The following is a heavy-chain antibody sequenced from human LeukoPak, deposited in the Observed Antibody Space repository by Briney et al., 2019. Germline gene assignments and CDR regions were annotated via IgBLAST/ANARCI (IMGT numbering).Heavy chain of an antibody. D-gene: IGHD3-10*01. CDR2: INPSGGST. Sequence: ASVKVSCKASGYTFTSYYMHWVRQAPGQGLEWMGIINPSGGSTSYAQKFQGRVTMTRDTSTSTVYMELSSLRSEDTAVYYCARTSMVQGVISPNFDYWGQGTLVTVSS. CDR3: ARTSMVQGVISPNFDY. J-gene: IGHJ4*02. V-gene: IGHV1-46*01. CDR1: GYTFTSYY.